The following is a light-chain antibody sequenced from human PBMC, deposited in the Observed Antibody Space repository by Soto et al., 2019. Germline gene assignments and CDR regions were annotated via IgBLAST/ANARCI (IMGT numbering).Light chain of an antibody. J-gene: IGLJ1*01. CDR1: SSNIGAGHD. V-gene: IGLV1-40*01. CDR2: GNG. CDR3: QSYDSSLSGSEV. Sequence: QSVLTQPPSVSGAPGQRVTISCTGSSSNIGAGHDVHWYQQLPGTAPKLLIYGNGSRPSGVPDRFSGSKSGTSASLAITGLQADDGADYYCQSYDSSLSGSEVFGTGTKVTVL.